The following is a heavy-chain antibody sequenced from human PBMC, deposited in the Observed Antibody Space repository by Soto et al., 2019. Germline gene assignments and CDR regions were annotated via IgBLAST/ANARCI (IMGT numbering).Heavy chain of an antibody. D-gene: IGHD2-2*01. V-gene: IGHV1-69*01. CDR1: GGTFSSYA. J-gene: IGHJ6*02. CDR3: AGQVGKVPADPYCMDV. Sequence: QVQLVQSGAEVKKPGSTVKVSCKASGGTFSSYAISWVRQAPEQGLEWMGGIIPIFGTANYAQKFQGRVMITADESTSAAYMELSSLRSEDTAVYYCAGQVGKVPADPYCMDVWGQGTPVTVSS. CDR2: IIPIFGTA.